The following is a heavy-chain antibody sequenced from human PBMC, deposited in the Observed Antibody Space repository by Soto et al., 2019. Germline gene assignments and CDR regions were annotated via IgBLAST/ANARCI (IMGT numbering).Heavy chain of an antibody. CDR1: GFSFSTSG. CDR2: ISYDGSDK. Sequence: QVQVVESGGGVVQPGMSLRLSCAASGFSFSTSGFHWVRQAPGKGLEWVALISYDGSDKYYADSVKGRFTISRDNSRNTLYLQINSLTAEDTAVYYCAKDARSGYYYVDYWGHGTLVTVSS. D-gene: IGHD3-22*01. V-gene: IGHV3-30*18. J-gene: IGHJ4*01. CDR3: AKDARSGYYYVDY.